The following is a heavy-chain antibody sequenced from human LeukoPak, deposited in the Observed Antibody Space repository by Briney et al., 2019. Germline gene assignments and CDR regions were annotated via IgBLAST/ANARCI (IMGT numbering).Heavy chain of an antibody. V-gene: IGHV3-23*01. D-gene: IGHD6-13*01. CDR3: ARPASTRADAFDI. Sequence: GGSLRLSCAASGFTFSSHALSWVRQAPGKGLEWVSSLSGSGYNTYYADSVKGRFTISRDNSKNTVYLQMNSLRAEDTAVYYCARPASTRADAFDIWGQGTMVTVSS. J-gene: IGHJ3*02. CDR2: LSGSGYNT. CDR1: GFTFSSHA.